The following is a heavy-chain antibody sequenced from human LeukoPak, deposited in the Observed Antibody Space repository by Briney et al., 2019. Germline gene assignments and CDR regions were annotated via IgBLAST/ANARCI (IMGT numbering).Heavy chain of an antibody. CDR2: MNPNSGNT. V-gene: IGHV1-8*01. J-gene: IGHJ5*02. D-gene: IGHD2-2*02. Sequence: ASVKVSCTASGYTFTSYDIYWVRQATGQGLEWMGWMNPNSGNTGYAQKFQGRVTMTRNTSISTAYMELSSLRSEDTAVYYCARTQMYCSSTSCYTSWFDPWGQGTLVTVSS. CDR3: ARTQMYCSSTSCYTSWFDP. CDR1: GYTFTSYD.